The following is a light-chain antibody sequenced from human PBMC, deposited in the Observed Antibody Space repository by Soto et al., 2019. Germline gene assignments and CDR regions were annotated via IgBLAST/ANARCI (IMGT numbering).Light chain of an antibody. J-gene: IGKJ5*01. Sequence: EIVLTQSPDTLSLSPGDRATLSCRASQSVSTYLAWYQQKPGQAPRLLIYDASNRATGIPARFSGSGSGTDFTLTIRSLEPEDFAVYYCQQRSDWPPITFGQGTRREIK. CDR2: DAS. CDR3: QQRSDWPPIT. CDR1: QSVSTY. V-gene: IGKV3-11*01.